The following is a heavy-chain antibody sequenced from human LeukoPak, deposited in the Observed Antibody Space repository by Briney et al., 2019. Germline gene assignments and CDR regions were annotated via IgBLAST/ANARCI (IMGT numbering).Heavy chain of an antibody. CDR1: GGSIRSTNYY. CDR3: ARHVGSSGYAHDYYFDY. D-gene: IGHD3-22*01. Sequence: SETLSLTCTVSGGSIRSTNYYWSWIRQDPAKGLEWIGYIYHSGSTYYNPALKSRVTISLDTSKNQFSLKLRSVTAADTAVYYCARHVGSSGYAHDYYFDYWGQGTLVTVSS. V-gene: IGHV4-31*03. J-gene: IGHJ4*02. CDR2: IYHSGST.